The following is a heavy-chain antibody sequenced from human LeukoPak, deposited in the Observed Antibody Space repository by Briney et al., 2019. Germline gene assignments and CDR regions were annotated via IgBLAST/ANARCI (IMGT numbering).Heavy chain of an antibody. J-gene: IGHJ4*02. D-gene: IGHD2-15*01. CDR1: GFTFSSYA. V-gene: IGHV3-23*01. CDR2: ISGSGGST. CDR3: AKLRRLGYCSGGSCYSVRKSYYFDY. Sequence: GGSLRLSCAASGFTFSSYAMSWVRQAPGKGLEWVSAISGSGGSTYNADSAKGRFTISRDNSKNTLYLQMNSLRAEDTAVYYCAKLRRLGYCSGGSCYSVRKSYYFDYWGQGTLVTVSS.